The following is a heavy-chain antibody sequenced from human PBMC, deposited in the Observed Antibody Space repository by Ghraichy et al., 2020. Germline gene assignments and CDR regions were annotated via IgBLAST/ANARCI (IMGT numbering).Heavy chain of an antibody. V-gene: IGHV1-2*04. D-gene: IGHD4-11*01. CDR2: INPNSGGT. CDR1: GYTFTGYY. CDR3: ARGTVTTPYYYYYGMDV. Sequence: ASVKVSCKASGYTFTGYYMHWVRQAPGQGLEWMGWINPNSGGTNYAQKFQGWVTMTRDTSISTAYMELSRLRSDDTAVYYCARGTVTTPYYYYYGMDVWGQGTTVTVSS. J-gene: IGHJ6*02.